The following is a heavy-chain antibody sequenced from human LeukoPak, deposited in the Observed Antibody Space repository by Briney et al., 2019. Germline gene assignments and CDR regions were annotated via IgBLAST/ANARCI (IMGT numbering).Heavy chain of an antibody. CDR1: GGTFSSYT. J-gene: IGHJ4*02. CDR3: APTDYGGNYYFDY. V-gene: IGHV1-69*02. CDR2: IIPILGIA. D-gene: IGHD4-23*01. Sequence: GASVKVSCKASGGTFSSYTISWVRQAPGQGLEWMGRIIPILGIANYAQKFQGRVTITADKSTSTAYMELSSLRSEDTAVYYCAPTDYGGNYYFDYWGQEPLVTVSS.